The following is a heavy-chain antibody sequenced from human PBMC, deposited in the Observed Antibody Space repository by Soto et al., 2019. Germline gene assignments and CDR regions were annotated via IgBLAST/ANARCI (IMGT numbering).Heavy chain of an antibody. CDR1: GGTFITYT. CDR3: AGDPDSHYNDSHAYSYP. Sequence: GASVKFSCKASGGTFITYTITWVRQAPGQGLEWMGRIIPIIGIINYAQKFQGRVTITADKFTGTAYMELTRLRSDDTAVYYCAGDPDSHYNDSHAYSYPWGQGTLVTVSS. CDR2: IIPIIGII. V-gene: IGHV1-69*04. J-gene: IGHJ5*02. D-gene: IGHD3-22*01.